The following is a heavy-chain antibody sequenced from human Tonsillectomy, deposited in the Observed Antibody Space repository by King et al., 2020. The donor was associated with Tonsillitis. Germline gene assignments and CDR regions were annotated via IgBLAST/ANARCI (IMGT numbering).Heavy chain of an antibody. CDR1: GFSFSTYW. V-gene: IGHV3-7*03. CDR2: IKRDASQE. D-gene: IGHD3-22*01. J-gene: IGHJ3*02. CDR3: ARDMTPYDSNIYYDAFDI. Sequence: QLVQSGGGLVQPGGSLRLSCAASGFSFSTYWMTWVRQAPGKGLEWVANIKRDASQEYYVDSVKGRFTVSRDNAKNSLYLQMNSLRAEDTAVYYCARDMTPYDSNIYYDAFDIWGQGTMVTVSS.